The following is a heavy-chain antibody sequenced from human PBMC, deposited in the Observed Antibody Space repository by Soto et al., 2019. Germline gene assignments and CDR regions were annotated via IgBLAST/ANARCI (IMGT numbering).Heavy chain of an antibody. V-gene: IGHV3-23*01. CDR1: GFTFSTYA. J-gene: IGHJ4*02. Sequence: GGSLRLSCAASGFTFSTYAMSCVRQAPGKGLECVSAISGSGGSTYYADSVKGRFTIPRDNSKNTLYLQMNSLRADDTAVYYCAKEYCSGGSCYLTVDYWGQGTLVTVSS. CDR3: AKEYCSGGSCYLTVDY. D-gene: IGHD2-15*01. CDR2: ISGSGGST.